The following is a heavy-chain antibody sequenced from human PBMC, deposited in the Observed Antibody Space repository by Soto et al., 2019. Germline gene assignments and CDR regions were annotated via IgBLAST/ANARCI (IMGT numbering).Heavy chain of an antibody. J-gene: IGHJ5*02. CDR2: ISYDGSNK. Sequence: QVQLVESGGGVVQPGRSLRLSCAASGFTFSSYGMHWVRQAPGKGLEWVAVISYDGSNKYYADSVKGRFTISRDNSKNSLYLQMNSLRAEDTAVYYCAKDHSYSGSYYEGFSNWFDPWGQGTLVTVSS. V-gene: IGHV3-30*18. CDR1: GFTFSSYG. CDR3: AKDHSYSGSYYEGFSNWFDP. D-gene: IGHD1-26*01.